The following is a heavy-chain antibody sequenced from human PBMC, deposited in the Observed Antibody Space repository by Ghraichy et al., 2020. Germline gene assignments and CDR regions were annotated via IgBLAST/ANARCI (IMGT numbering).Heavy chain of an antibody. CDR1: SGSISSSSYF. D-gene: IGHD1-1*01. CDR3: ARHLHLLQLVDPLYYFHY. J-gene: IGHJ4*02. V-gene: IGHV4-39*01. Sequence: SETLSLTCTVSSGSISSSSYFWAWIRQPPGRGLEWIGSIFYTGSTYYNPSLKSQVTISVDTSKNQFSLKLSSVTAADTAVYLCARHLHLLQLVDPLYYFHYWGQGTLVTVSS. CDR2: IFYTGST.